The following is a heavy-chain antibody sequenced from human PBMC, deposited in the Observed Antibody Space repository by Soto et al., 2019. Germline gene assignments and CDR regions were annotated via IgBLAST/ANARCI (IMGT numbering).Heavy chain of an antibody. CDR3: ATDGRYAQYV. D-gene: IGHD2-2*01. J-gene: IGHJ6*02. CDR1: GFTFSSTR. CDR2: INHNGGTT. V-gene: IGHV3-74*01. Sequence: GGSLRLSCAASGFTFSSTRMHWVPQAPGKGLVWVSQINHNGGTTTYADSVKGRFTISRDNAKNTVYLQMNSLRAEDTAVYYCATDGRYAQYVWGQGTTVTVSS.